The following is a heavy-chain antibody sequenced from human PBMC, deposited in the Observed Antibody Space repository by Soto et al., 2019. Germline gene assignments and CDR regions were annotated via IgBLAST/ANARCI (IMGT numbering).Heavy chain of an antibody. J-gene: IGHJ5*02. CDR2: IFYLGSS. V-gene: IGHV4-39*01. Sequence: SETLSLTCTVSGDSIISSDFYWGWVRQPPGKGLEWIGSIFYLGSSYYNPSLKSRVTMSVDTSKNQFSLRLRSVTAADTALYFCARHSLALRKNNWFDPWGQGIMVTLSS. CDR3: ARHSLALRKNNWFDP. D-gene: IGHD3-3*02. CDR1: GDSIISSDFY.